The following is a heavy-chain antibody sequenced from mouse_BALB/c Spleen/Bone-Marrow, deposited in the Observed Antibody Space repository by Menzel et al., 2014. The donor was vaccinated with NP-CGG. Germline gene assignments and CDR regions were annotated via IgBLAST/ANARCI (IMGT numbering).Heavy chain of an antibody. CDR1: GFDFSRYW. CDR3: AGFITSVEGFAY. CDR2: INPDSSTI. V-gene: IGHV4-1*02. J-gene: IGHJ3*01. Sequence: LVESGGSLKLSCAASGFDFSRYWMSWVRQAPGKGLEWIGEINPDSSTITYTPSLKDKFVISRDNAKNTLYLQMSKVRSEDTALYYCAGFITSVEGFAYWGQGTLVTVSA. D-gene: IGHD1-1*01.